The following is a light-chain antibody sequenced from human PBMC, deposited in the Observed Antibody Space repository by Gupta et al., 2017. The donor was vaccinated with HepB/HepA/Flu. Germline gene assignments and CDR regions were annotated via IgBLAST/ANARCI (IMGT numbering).Light chain of an antibody. CDR3: QQDCSSPWT. J-gene: IGKJ1*01. V-gene: IGKV3-20*01. CDR2: GAS. CDR1: QSVSSSY. Sequence: ELVLTQSPGTLSLYPGERATLSCRASQSVSSSYLAWYQQKPGQAPRPLIYGASSSATGIPDRFSGSGSGTDFTLTISRLEPEDFAVYYCQQDCSSPWTFGQGTKVEIK.